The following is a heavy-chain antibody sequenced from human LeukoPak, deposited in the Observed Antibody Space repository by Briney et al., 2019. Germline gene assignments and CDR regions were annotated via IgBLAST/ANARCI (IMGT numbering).Heavy chain of an antibody. CDR3: ARGRAYYYDTSGYYPSIYYGMDV. Sequence: SETLSLTCAVSGGSFSGYYWYWIRQPPGKGLEWIGEINHGESTNYNPSLKSRATLSVDTSKNQFSLKLTSVTAADTAVYYCARGRAYYYDTSGYYPSIYYGMDVWGQGTTVIVSS. D-gene: IGHD3-22*01. V-gene: IGHV4-34*01. J-gene: IGHJ6*02. CDR2: INHGEST. CDR1: GGSFSGYY.